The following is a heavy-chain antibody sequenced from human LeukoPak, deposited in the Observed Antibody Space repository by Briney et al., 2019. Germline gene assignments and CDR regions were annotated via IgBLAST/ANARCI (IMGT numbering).Heavy chain of an antibody. CDR2: INPNSGDT. CDR1: GYTFTAHY. Sequence: ASLNVSCKASGYTFTAHYMHWVRQAPGQGLEWMGWINPNSGDTNYAQKFQGWVTMTRDTSISTAYMELSRLKSDDTAIYYCARGGGWGDTDTFVFWGQGTMVTVSS. J-gene: IGHJ3*01. V-gene: IGHV1-2*04. CDR3: ARGGGWGDTDTFVF. D-gene: IGHD5-18*01.